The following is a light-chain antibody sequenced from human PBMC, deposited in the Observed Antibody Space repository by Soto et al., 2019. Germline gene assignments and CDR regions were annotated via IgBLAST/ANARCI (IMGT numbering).Light chain of an antibody. Sequence: QSALTQPASVSGSPGQSITISCTGTSSDVVGYNHVSWYQHHPGKAPKLMIYEVSNRPSGVSNRFSGSKSGYTASLTISGLQAEDEADYYCNSHTSSGFRVFGTGTKLTVL. CDR1: SSDVVGYNH. J-gene: IGLJ1*01. V-gene: IGLV2-14*01. CDR3: NSHTSSGFRV. CDR2: EVS.